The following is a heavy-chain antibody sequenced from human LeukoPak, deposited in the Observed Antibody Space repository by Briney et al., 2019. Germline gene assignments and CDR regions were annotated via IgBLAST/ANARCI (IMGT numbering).Heavy chain of an antibody. CDR3: ARHVRVNYYDSSGYYPGDY. V-gene: IGHV5-51*01. CDR1: GYSFTSYW. CDR2: IYPGDSDT. Sequence: GESLQISCKGSGYSFTSYWIGWVRQMPGKGLEWMGIIYPGDSDTRYSPSFQGQVTISADKSISTAYLQWSSLKASDTAMYYCARHVRVNYYDSSGYYPGDYWGQGTLVTVSS. J-gene: IGHJ4*02. D-gene: IGHD3-22*01.